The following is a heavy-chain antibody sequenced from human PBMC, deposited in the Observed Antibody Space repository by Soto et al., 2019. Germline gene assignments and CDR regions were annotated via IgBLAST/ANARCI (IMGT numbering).Heavy chain of an antibody. D-gene: IGHD2-8*01. CDR2: ISSSGRTI. CDR1: GFTFSTYT. CDR3: ARASAIMVAHNYFDF. J-gene: IGHJ4*02. Sequence: EVQLEESGGGLVQSGGSLRLSCEAFGFTFSTYTMNWVRQAPGKGLEWVSYISSSGRTISYADPVKGRFSISRDNAKNSLYLQMNSLRGEDTAVYYCARASAIMVAHNYFDFWGQGTLVTVSS. V-gene: IGHV3-48*04.